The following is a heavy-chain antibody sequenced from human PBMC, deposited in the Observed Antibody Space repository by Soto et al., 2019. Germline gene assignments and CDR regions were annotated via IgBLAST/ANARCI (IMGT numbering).Heavy chain of an antibody. D-gene: IGHD3-10*01. J-gene: IGHJ5*02. V-gene: IGHV4-30-4*01. CDR1: GGTINSGYYF. CDR3: ARDYYGSGSYLNWFDP. Sequence: SETLSLTCSVSGGTINSGYYFWSWIRQPPGKGLEWIGSIFYTGSTYYSPSLKSRASMSMDTSKNLFSLRLRSVTAADTAVYYCARDYYGSGSYLNWFDPWGQGTLVTVSS. CDR2: IFYTGST.